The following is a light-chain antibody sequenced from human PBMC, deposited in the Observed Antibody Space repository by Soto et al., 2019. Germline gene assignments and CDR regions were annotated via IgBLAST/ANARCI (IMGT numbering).Light chain of an antibody. CDR3: SSYTSSSTPYV. CDR2: DVS. V-gene: IGLV2-14*01. CDR1: TSDVGGYNY. Sequence: QSVLTQHASMSGSPALSNTMSCSGPTSDVGGYNYVSWYQQHPGKAPKLMIYDVSNRPSGVSNRFSGSKSGNTASLTISGLQAEDEADYYCSSYTSSSTPYVFGTGT. J-gene: IGLJ1*01.